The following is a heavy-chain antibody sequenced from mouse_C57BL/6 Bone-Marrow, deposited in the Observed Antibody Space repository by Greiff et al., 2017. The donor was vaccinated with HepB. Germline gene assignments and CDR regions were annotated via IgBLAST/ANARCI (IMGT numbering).Heavy chain of an antibody. CDR2: ISYDGSN. CDR1: GYSITSGYY. CDR3: ANYDYDWDWYFDV. V-gene: IGHV3-6*01. J-gene: IGHJ1*03. D-gene: IGHD2-4*01. Sequence: EVQLQQSGPGLVKPSESLSLTCSVTGYSITSGYYWNWIRQFPGNKLEWMGYISYDGSNNYNPSLKNRISITRDTSKNQFFLKLNSVTTEDTATYYCANYDYDWDWYFDVWGTGTTVTVSS.